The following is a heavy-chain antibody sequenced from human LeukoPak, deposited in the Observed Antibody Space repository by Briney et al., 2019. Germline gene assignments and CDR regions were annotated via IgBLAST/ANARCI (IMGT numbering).Heavy chain of an antibody. Sequence: GGSLRLSCAASGFTFSSYGMHWVRQAPGKGLEWVTFIRYDGSNKYYADSVKGRFTISRDNSKNTLHLQMNSLRAEDTAVYYCAKVKWELRTDWFDPWGQGTLVTVSS. J-gene: IGHJ5*02. CDR1: GFTFSSYG. V-gene: IGHV3-30*02. CDR2: IRYDGSNK. CDR3: AKVKWELRTDWFDP. D-gene: IGHD1-26*01.